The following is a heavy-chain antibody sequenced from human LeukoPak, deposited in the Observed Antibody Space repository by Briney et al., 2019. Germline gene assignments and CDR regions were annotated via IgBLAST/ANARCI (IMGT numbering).Heavy chain of an antibody. V-gene: IGHV4-4*07. J-gene: IGHJ4*02. CDR2: IYTSGST. Sequence: SATLSLTCTVSGGSISSYYWSWIRQPAGKGLEWIGRIYTSGSTNYNPSLESRVTMSVDTSKNQFSLKLSSVTAADTAVYYCARRARISIAVAGYFDYWGQGTLVTVSS. CDR1: GGSISSYY. CDR3: ARRARISIAVAGYFDY. D-gene: IGHD6-19*01.